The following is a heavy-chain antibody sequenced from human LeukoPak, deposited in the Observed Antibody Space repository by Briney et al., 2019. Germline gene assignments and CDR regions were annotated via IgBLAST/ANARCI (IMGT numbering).Heavy chain of an antibody. V-gene: IGHV3-30*18. D-gene: IGHD3-22*01. CDR1: AFTFSSYG. J-gene: IGHJ4*02. CDR2: ISYDGSKR. CDR3: AKDYFDSSGYYYVGDY. Sequence: GGSLRLSCAASAFTFSSYGMHWVRQAPGKGLEWVAVISYDGSKRFYADSVKGRFTISRDNSKNTLYLQMDSLRAEDTAVYYCAKDYFDSSGYYYVGDYWGQGTLVTVSS.